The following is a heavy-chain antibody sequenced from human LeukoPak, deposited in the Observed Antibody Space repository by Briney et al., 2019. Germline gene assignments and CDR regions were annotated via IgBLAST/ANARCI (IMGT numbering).Heavy chain of an antibody. Sequence: SETLSLTCTVSGGSISIYYWSWIRQPPGKGLEWIGYVYNSGSTDCNPSLKSRVTISADTSKNQFSLKLSSVIAADTAVYYCVRDRELNYWGQGILVTVSS. J-gene: IGHJ4*02. CDR1: GGSISIYY. CDR3: VRDRELNY. CDR2: VYNSGST. D-gene: IGHD5-24*01. V-gene: IGHV4-59*01.